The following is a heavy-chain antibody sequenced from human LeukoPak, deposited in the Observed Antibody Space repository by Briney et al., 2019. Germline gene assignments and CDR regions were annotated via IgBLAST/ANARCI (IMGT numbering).Heavy chain of an antibody. CDR3: GSTWGFLFVNY. V-gene: IGHV3-23*01. CDR2: ISGSGDST. J-gene: IGHJ4*02. CDR1: GFTFSSYA. D-gene: IGHD2/OR15-2a*01. Sequence: GGSLRLSCAASGFTFSSYAMSWVRQAPGKGLEWVSAISGSGDSTYYADSVKGRFTISRDNSKNTLYLQMNSLRAEDTAVYYCGSTWGFLFVNYWGQGTLVTVSS.